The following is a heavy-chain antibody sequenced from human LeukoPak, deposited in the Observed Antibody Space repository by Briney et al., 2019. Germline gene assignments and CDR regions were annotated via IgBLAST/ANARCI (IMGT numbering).Heavy chain of an antibody. J-gene: IGHJ4*02. CDR3: AKWPEGATPKFHY. Sequence: GGSLRPSRAASGFTFSSYAMSWVRQAPGKGLEWVSTISGSGGVTYYPDSVRGRFTISRDNSKNTLHLQMDSLRAEDTAIYYCAKWPEGATPKFHYWGQGTLVTVSS. CDR1: GFTFSSYA. CDR2: ISGSGGVT. V-gene: IGHV3-23*01. D-gene: IGHD1-26*01.